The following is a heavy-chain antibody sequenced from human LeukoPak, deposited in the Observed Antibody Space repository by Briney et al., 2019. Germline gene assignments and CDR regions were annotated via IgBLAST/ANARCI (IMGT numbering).Heavy chain of an antibody. D-gene: IGHD2-2*01. Sequence: SETLSLTCTVSGGSISSYYWSWIRQPAGKGLESIGHISTSGSTNYNPSLKSRVTMSVDTSKNQFSLKLSSVTAADTAVYYCARGRVSSSTWRSTYYYYLYMDVWGKGTTVTVSS. CDR2: ISTSGST. CDR1: GGSISSYY. J-gene: IGHJ6*03. V-gene: IGHV4-4*07. CDR3: ARGRVSSSTWRSTYYYYLYMDV.